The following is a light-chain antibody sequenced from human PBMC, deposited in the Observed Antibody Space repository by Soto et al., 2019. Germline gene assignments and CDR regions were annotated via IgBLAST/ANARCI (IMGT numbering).Light chain of an antibody. CDR2: DVT. V-gene: IGLV2-11*01. Sequence: QSALTQPHSVSGSPGQSVTISCTGTSSDVGGYSYVSWYQQHPGKAPQLIIYDVTERPSGVPDRFSGSKSGNTASLTISGLQAEDEAAYYCCSYTGSYSYVFGIGPKVTVL. CDR3: CSYTGSYSYV. CDR1: SSDVGGYSY. J-gene: IGLJ1*01.